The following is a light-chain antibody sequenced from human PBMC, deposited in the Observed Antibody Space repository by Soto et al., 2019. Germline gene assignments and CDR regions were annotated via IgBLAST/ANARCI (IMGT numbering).Light chain of an antibody. CDR2: DAS. Sequence: ENVLTQSPGTLCLSPGERATLSCRASQSVGRSYIAWYQQKPGQAPRLLIYDASSRATGIPDRFSGSGSGTDFTFIISRLEPEDLAVYYCHQYASSPLTFGGGTKVEIK. J-gene: IGKJ4*01. CDR3: HQYASSPLT. CDR1: QSVGRSY. V-gene: IGKV3-20*01.